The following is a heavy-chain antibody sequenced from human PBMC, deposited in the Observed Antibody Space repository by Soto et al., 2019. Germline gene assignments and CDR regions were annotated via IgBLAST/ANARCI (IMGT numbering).Heavy chain of an antibody. J-gene: IGHJ4*02. D-gene: IGHD3-3*01. Sequence: DVRLAESGGGLVQPGGSLRLSCTNPGFSFASFAMNWVRQAPGKGLEWVATISGSDGKTYYADSVKGRFSISRDTSRNTLYLQMNSLRADDTAIYYCAKWSYLDYWGQGTRVTVSS. CDR1: GFSFASFA. CDR3: AKWSYLDY. CDR2: ISGSDGKT. V-gene: IGHV3-23*04.